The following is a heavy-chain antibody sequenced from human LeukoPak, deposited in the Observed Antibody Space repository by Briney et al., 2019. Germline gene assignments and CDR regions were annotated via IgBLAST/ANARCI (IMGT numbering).Heavy chain of an antibody. V-gene: IGHV4-59*01. J-gene: IGHJ6*02. CDR3: ARVGGTNYYYYGMDV. Sequence: SEALSLTCAVYGGSFSGYYWSWIRQPPGKGLEWIGYIYYSGSTNYNPSLKSRVTISVDTSKNQFSLKLSSVTAADTAVYYCARVGGTNYYYYGMDVWGQGTTVTVSS. CDR1: GGSFSGYY. D-gene: IGHD1-26*01. CDR2: IYYSGST.